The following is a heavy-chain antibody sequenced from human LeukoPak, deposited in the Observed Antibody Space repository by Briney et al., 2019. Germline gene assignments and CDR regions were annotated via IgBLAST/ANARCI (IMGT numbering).Heavy chain of an antibody. Sequence: GGSLRLSCAASGFSFSSYAMSWVRQAPGKGLEWVSVISGGGGSTYYADSVKGRFTISRDNSKNTLYLQMNSLRAEDTAVYYCAKARIEGVAATDGDYWGQGTLVTVSS. CDR1: GFSFSSYA. J-gene: IGHJ4*02. D-gene: IGHD6-19*01. CDR2: ISGGGGST. CDR3: AKARIEGVAATDGDY. V-gene: IGHV3-23*01.